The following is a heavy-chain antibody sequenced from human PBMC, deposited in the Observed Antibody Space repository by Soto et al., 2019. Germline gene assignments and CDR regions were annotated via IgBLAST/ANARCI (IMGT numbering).Heavy chain of an antibody. CDR3: ASHDPGARFDP. Sequence: QVQLVQSGAEVKKPEASVKVSCKAPRYIFTAYFMHWVRQAPGQGLEWMGWINPNNGATHYGLSFQGRVTMTRDTSISTAYMERSSLRSDDTAVYYCASHDPGARFDPWGQGTLVIVSS. CDR1: RYIFTAYF. D-gene: IGHD1-1*01. CDR2: INPNNGAT. V-gene: IGHV1-2*02. J-gene: IGHJ5*02.